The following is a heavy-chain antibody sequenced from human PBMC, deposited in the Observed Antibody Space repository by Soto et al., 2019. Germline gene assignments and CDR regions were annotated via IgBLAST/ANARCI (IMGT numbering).Heavy chain of an antibody. CDR2: ISFDGSDK. D-gene: IGHD3-3*01. V-gene: IGHV3-30-3*01. Sequence: QVQLVESGGGVVQPGRSLTLSCAASGFTFRSYSMHWVRQAPGKGLEWVAIISFDGSDKYYADSVKGRFTISRDNSKNTLYLHMNSLRAEDTAVYYCARDGEGVEVDDLPLEVWGQGTTVTVSS. CDR3: ARDGEGVEVDDLPLEV. J-gene: IGHJ6*02. CDR1: GFTFRSYS.